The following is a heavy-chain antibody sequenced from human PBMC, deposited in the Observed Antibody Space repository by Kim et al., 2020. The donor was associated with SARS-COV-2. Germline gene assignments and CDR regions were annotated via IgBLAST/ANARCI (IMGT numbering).Heavy chain of an antibody. V-gene: IGHV3-23*01. CDR1: GFTFSSYA. D-gene: IGHD3-10*01. CDR2: ISGSGGST. J-gene: IGHJ4*02. CDR3: AKRGVRGYEVRGVDSGAQQPYQTYYFDY. Sequence: GGSLRLSCAASGFTFSSYAMSWVRQAPGKGLEWVSAISGSGGSTYYADSVKGRFTISRDNSKNTLYLQMNSLRAEDTAVYYCAKRGVRGYEVRGVDSGAQQPYQTYYFDYWGQGTLVTVSS.